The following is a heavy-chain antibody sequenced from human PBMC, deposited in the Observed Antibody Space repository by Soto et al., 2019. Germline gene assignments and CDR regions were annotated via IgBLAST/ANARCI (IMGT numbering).Heavy chain of an antibody. J-gene: IGHJ4*02. D-gene: IGHD5-12*01. CDR2: INAGNGNT. CDR1: GYTFTSYA. Sequence: ASVKVSCKASGYTFTSYAMHWVRQAPGQRLEWMGWINAGNGNTKYSQKFQGRVTITRDTSASTAYMELSSLRSEDTAVYYCARVLSGYSGYEAPDYWGQGTLVTVSS. V-gene: IGHV1-3*01. CDR3: ARVLSGYSGYEAPDY.